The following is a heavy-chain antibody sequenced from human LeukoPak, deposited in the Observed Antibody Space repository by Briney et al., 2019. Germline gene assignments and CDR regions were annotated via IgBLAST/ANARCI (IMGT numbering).Heavy chain of an antibody. J-gene: IGHJ3*02. D-gene: IGHD1-26*01. V-gene: IGHV1-46*01. CDR2: INPSGGST. CDR1: GYTFTSYY. CDR3: ARAGDSGSHRGAFDI. Sequence: ASVKASCKASGYTFTSYYMHWVRQAPGQGLEWMGIINPSGGSTSYAQKFQGRVTMTRDTSTSTVYMELSSLRSEDTAVYYCARAGDSGSHRGAFDIWGQGTMVTVSS.